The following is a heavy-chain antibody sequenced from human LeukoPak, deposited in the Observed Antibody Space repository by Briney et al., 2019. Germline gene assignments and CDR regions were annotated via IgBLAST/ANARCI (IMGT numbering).Heavy chain of an antibody. Sequence: PGGSLRLSCAASGFTFSSYAINWVRQAPGQGLEWVSIISGTGGATYYADSVKGRFTISRDNSKNTLYLQMNSLRAEDTAIYYCAKGTKLAVAANNYFDYWGQGTLLTVSS. CDR1: GFTFSSYA. V-gene: IGHV3-23*01. CDR2: ISGTGGAT. CDR3: AKGTKLAVAANNYFDY. J-gene: IGHJ4*02. D-gene: IGHD2-15*01.